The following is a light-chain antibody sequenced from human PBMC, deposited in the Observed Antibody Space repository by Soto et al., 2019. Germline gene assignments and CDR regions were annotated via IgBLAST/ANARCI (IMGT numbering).Light chain of an antibody. V-gene: IGKV1-12*02. J-gene: IGKJ1*01. CDR1: QDISVW. Sequence: DIQMTQSPASMSASVGDRVTITCRASQDISVWLAWYQQKPGTAPKLLIYGASNLQSGVPSRFSGSGSGTDFTLTISSLQSEDFATYYCQQGDTFPWTFGQGTKVEIK. CDR2: GAS. CDR3: QQGDTFPWT.